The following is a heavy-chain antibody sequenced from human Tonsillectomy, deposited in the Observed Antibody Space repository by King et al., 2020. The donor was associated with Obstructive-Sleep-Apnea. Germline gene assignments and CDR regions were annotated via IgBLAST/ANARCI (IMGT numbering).Heavy chain of an antibody. CDR3: AKDIGIAVAEGYFDY. J-gene: IGHJ4*02. V-gene: IGHV3-43D*03. D-gene: IGHD6-19*01. Sequence: VQLVESGGVVVQPGGSLRLSCPASGFTFDDYAMHWVRQAPGKGLEWVSLISWDGGSTYYADSLKGRFTISRDNSKNSLYLQMNSLRAEDTALYYCAKDIGIAVAEGYFDYWGQGTLVTVSS. CDR1: GFTFDDYA. CDR2: ISWDGGST.